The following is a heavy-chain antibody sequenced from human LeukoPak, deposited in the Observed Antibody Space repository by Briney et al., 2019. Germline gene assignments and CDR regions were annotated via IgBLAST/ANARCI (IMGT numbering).Heavy chain of an antibody. V-gene: IGHV3-49*04. Sequence: GGSLRLSCTASGFTFGDYAMSWVRQAPGKGLEWVGFIRSKAYGGTTEYAASVKGRFTISRDDSKSIAYLQMNSLKTEDTAVYYCTRGPSSMIVGEGDFDYWGQGTLVTVSS. CDR1: GFTFGDYA. CDR3: TRGPSSMIVGEGDFDY. J-gene: IGHJ4*02. CDR2: IRSKAYGGTT. D-gene: IGHD3-22*01.